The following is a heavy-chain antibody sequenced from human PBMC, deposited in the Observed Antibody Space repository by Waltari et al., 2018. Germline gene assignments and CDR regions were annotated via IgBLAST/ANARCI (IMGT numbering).Heavy chain of an antibody. CDR2: IDNDGGDV. Sequence: EERLVEYGGALVQPGGSLRLSCVASGFTIRNYWMHWVRQVPGKGLVGVSRIDNDGGDVSYAESVKGRFTVSRDNSRNTVYLQMDSLRVEDTAVYYCARDKPHSWFDPWGQGTLVTVSS. J-gene: IGHJ5*02. CDR1: GFTIRNYW. V-gene: IGHV3-74*01. CDR3: ARDKPHSWFDP.